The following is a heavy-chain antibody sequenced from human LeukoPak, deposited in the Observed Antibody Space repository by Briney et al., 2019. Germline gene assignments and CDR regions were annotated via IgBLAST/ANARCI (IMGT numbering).Heavy chain of an antibody. CDR1: GGSFSGYY. V-gene: IGHV4-34*01. Sequence: SETLSLTCAVYGGSFSGYYWSWIRQPPGKGLEWIGEIDHSGSTNYNPSLKSRVTISVDTSKNQFSLKLSSVTAADTAVYYCARGTWYFDLWGRGTLVTVSS. CDR3: ARGTWYFDL. J-gene: IGHJ2*01. CDR2: IDHSGST.